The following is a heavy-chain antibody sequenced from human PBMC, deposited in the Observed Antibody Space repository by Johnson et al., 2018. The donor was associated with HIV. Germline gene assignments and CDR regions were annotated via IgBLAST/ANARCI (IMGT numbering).Heavy chain of an antibody. CDR1: GFTLGRYA. J-gene: IGHJ3*02. D-gene: IGHD6-13*01. CDR2: ISYDGSNK. V-gene: IGHV3-30-3*01. CDR3: AKVIGAAGLDAFDI. Sequence: QVQLVESGGGLVQPGWSLRISCAASGFTLGRYALHWVRQAPGKGLDWVAVISYDGSNKYYADSVKGRFTISRDNSKNTLYLQMNSLRAEDTAVYYCAKVIGAAGLDAFDIWGQGTMVTVSS.